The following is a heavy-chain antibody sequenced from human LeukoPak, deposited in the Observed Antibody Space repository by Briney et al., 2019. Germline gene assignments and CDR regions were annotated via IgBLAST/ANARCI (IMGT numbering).Heavy chain of an antibody. CDR1: GFTFDDYG. CDR3: ARVSDISVAAYFDY. V-gene: IGHV3-20*04. CDR2: INWNGGST. J-gene: IGHJ4*02. Sequence: GGSLRLSCAASGFTFDDYGLSWVRQAPGKGLEWVSTINWNGGSTGYADSVRGRFTISRDNAKNSLYLQMNSLRAEDTALYYCARVSDISVAAYFDYWGQGTLVTVSS. D-gene: IGHD6-19*01.